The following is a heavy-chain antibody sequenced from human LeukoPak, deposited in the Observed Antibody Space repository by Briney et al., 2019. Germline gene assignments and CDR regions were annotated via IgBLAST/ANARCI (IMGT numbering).Heavy chain of an antibody. V-gene: IGHV4-31*03. D-gene: IGHD3-22*01. J-gene: IGHJ4*02. CDR3: ARDSGYYVDY. CDR2: IYYSGST. Sequence: KPSETLSLTCTVSGGSISSGGYYWSWIRQHPGKGLEWIGYIYYSGSTYYNPSLKSRVTISVDTSKNQFSLKLSSVTAADTAVYYCARDSGYYVDYWGQGTLVTVSS. CDR1: GGSISSGGYY.